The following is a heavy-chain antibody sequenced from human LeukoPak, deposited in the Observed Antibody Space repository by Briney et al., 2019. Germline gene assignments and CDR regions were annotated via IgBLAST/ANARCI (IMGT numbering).Heavy chain of an antibody. V-gene: IGHV3-48*01. D-gene: IGHD2-2*02. CDR3: AKIIVVLPSTISNPYYFDY. CDR2: ISSSSTI. J-gene: IGHJ4*02. Sequence: GGSQRLSCAASGFTFSSYSMNWVRQAPGKGLEWVSYISSSSTIYYADSVKGRFTISRDNSKNTLYLQMSSLRAEDTAVYYCAKIIVVLPSTISNPYYFDYWGQGTLVTVSS. CDR1: GFTFSSYS.